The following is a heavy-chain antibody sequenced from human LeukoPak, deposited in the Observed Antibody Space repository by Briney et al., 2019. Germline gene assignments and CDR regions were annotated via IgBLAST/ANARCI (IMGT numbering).Heavy chain of an antibody. CDR3: AREPLWFGEHNEYFQH. J-gene: IGHJ1*01. D-gene: IGHD3-10*01. V-gene: IGHV3-48*04. Sequence: GGSLRLSCAASGFTFSSYSMNWVRQAPGKGLEWVSYISSSSSTIYYADSVKGRFTISRDNAKNSLYLQMNSLRAEDTAVYYCAREPLWFGEHNEYFQHWGQGTLVTVSS. CDR1: GFTFSSYS. CDR2: ISSSSSTI.